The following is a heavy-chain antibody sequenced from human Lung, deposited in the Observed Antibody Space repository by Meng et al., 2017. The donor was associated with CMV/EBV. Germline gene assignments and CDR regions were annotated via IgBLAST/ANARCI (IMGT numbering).Heavy chain of an antibody. D-gene: IGHD6-13*01. CDR2: ISTYSGNT. Sequence: SVXVSXXASGYTFINHGFNWVRQAPGQGLEWMGWISTYSGNTNYAQKFQGRVTMSTDTSTNTAYMELRSLRSDDTAVYYCARDFVPFGATAVYYGMDVWGQGTXVTVSS. J-gene: IGHJ6*02. V-gene: IGHV1-18*01. CDR3: ARDFVPFGATAVYYGMDV. CDR1: GYTFINHG.